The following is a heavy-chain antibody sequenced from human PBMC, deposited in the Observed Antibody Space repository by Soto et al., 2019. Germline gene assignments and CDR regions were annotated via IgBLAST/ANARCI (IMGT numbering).Heavy chain of an antibody. J-gene: IGHJ6*02. CDR1: GDSVSNGDYS. Sequence: SSETLSLTCSVSGDSVSNGDYSWSWIRQPPGKGLEWIGYIYYIGGPYYNPSLQSRVTISMDTSKNQVSLNLTSVTAADTAVYFCARAPYQDYGDSYYYYALDAWGPGLTVTVSS. V-gene: IGHV4-30-4*01. CDR2: IYYIGGP. D-gene: IGHD4-17*01. CDR3: ARAPYQDYGDSYYYYALDA.